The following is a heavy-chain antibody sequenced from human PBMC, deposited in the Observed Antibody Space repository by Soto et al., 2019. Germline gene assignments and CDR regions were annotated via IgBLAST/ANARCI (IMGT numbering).Heavy chain of an antibody. V-gene: IGHV4-61*01. CDR1: GDSVSNDNYY. Sequence: SETLSLTCAVSGDSVSNDNYYWSWIRQPPGKGLEWIGYIYYSGTTNYNSYLKSRLSLSVDMSRNQFSLKLASVTAADTAVYFCARSQRGRTAFTFDYWGQGALVTVSS. J-gene: IGHJ4*02. CDR2: IYYSGTT. D-gene: IGHD3-16*01. CDR3: ARSQRGRTAFTFDY.